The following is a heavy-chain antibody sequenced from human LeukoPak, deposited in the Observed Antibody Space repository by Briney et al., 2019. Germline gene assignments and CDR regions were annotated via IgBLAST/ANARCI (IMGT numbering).Heavy chain of an antibody. CDR3: AKDMSAVAATDWDAFDI. Sequence: PGGSLRLSCAASGFTFSSYAMSWVRQARGKGLEWVSAIGGSGGSTYYADSVKGRFTISRDNSKNTLYLQMNSLRAEDTAVYYCAKDMSAVAATDWDAFDIWGQGTMVTVSS. CDR2: IGGSGGST. V-gene: IGHV3-23*01. CDR1: GFTFSSYA. D-gene: IGHD2-15*01. J-gene: IGHJ3*02.